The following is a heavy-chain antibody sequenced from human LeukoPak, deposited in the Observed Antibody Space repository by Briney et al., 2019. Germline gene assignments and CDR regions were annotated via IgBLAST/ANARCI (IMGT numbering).Heavy chain of an antibody. V-gene: IGHV3-23*01. CDR3: ARASGDLANYDFWSGYPYYFDY. D-gene: IGHD3-3*01. CDR2: ISAGGGST. J-gene: IGHJ4*02. CDR1: GLTFSDYS. Sequence: GGSLRLSCAASGLTFSDYSMTWVRQAPGKGLFWVSGISAGGGSTYYADSVKGRFTISRDNAKNTLYLQMNSLRAEDTAVYYCARASGDLANYDFWSGYPYYFDYWGQGTLVTVSS.